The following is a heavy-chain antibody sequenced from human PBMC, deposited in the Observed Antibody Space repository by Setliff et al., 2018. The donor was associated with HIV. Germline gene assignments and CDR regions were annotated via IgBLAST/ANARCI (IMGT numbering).Heavy chain of an antibody. CDR3: ARSSAGSGWLLHHFDY. D-gene: IGHD6-19*01. Sequence: SVKVSCKASGYTFINYAISWVRQAPGQGLEWVGGIIPVFRTSNYAHKFQGRVTITADESTSTAYMDLSSLRSEDTAFYYCARSSAGSGWLLHHFDYWGQGTLVTSPQ. CDR2: IIPVFRTS. V-gene: IGHV1-69*13. CDR1: GYTFINYA. J-gene: IGHJ4*02.